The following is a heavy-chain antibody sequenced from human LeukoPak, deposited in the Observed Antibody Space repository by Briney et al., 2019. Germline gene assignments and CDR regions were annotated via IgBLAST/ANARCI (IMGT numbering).Heavy chain of an antibody. CDR1: GFTFSSNW. J-gene: IGHJ4*02. CDR2: IKPDGSAE. V-gene: IGHV3-7*03. CDR3: ATSRSFDY. Sequence: GGSLRLSCATSGFTFSSNWMSWVRHAPGRGLDWVANIKPDGSAEYYAASVKGRFTVSRDNAKNSLYLQMNSLRAEDTAVYYCATSRSFDYWGQGTLVTVSS.